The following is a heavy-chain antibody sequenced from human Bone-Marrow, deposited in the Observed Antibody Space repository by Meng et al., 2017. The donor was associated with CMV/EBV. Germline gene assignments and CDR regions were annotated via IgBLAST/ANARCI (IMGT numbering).Heavy chain of an antibody. CDR2: IYSGGSNT. CDR3: AKLSGKVRGPMDS. Sequence: CAASGVPFNNFAMTWVRQAPGKGLEWVALIYSGGSNTYYVDSVKGRFTVSRDNSRNTLSLQMNSLRAEDTAVYYCAKLSGKVRGPMDSWGQGTLVTVSS. D-gene: IGHD3-10*01. CDR1: GVPFNNFA. V-gene: IGHV3-23*03. J-gene: IGHJ4*02.